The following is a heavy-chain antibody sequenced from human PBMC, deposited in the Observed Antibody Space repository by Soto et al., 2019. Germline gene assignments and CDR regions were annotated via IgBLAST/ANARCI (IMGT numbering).Heavy chain of an antibody. CDR2: IYYTGTT. Sequence: SETLSLTCTVCGDSMSRYFWSWIRQPPGKGLEWIGYIYYTGTTNYNPSLKSRVTILLDTSKNQFSLKVVSLTAADTAFYYCARGRGGTYDAFDIWGQGALVTVSS. D-gene: IGHD1-26*01. CDR3: ARGRGGTYDAFDI. V-gene: IGHV4-59*01. J-gene: IGHJ3*02. CDR1: GDSMSRYF.